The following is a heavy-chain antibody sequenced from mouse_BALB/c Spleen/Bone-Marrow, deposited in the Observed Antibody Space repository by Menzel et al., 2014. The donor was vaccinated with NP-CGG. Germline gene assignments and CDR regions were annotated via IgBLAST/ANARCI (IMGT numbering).Heavy chain of an antibody. J-gene: IGHJ2*01. CDR2: ILPGSGTA. Sequence: VQLQQSGAELMKPGASVKISCEATGYTFSNYRIDWVKQRPGHGLEWIGEILPGSGTANYNEKFKGKATFTADTSSNTAYMQLSSLTSEDSALYYCARASVVPYYFDFWGQGTTLTVSS. D-gene: IGHD1-1*01. V-gene: IGHV1-9*01. CDR3: ARASVVPYYFDF. CDR1: GYTFSNYR.